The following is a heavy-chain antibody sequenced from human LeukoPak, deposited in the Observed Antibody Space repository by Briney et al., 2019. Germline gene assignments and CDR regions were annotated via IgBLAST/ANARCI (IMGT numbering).Heavy chain of an antibody. CDR2: INPSGSST. V-gene: IGHV1-46*01. CDR1: GYSFTSYY. J-gene: IGHJ4*02. CDR3: ATDGSSTDDYYFDY. Sequence: ASVKVSCKASGYSFTSYYIHWVRQAPGQGLEWMGIINPSGSSTSYAQKFQGRVIMTRDTSTSTVYMDLSSLRSEDTAVYYCATDGSSTDDYYFDYWGQGTLVTVSS. D-gene: IGHD2-2*01.